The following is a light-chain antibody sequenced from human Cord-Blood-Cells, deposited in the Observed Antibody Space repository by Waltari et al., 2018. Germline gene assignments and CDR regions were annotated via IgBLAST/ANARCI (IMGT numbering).Light chain of an antibody. V-gene: IGKV1-39*01. CDR1: QCISSY. Sequence: DIQMTQSLSSLSASVGDRVTITCRASQCISSYLNWYKQKPGKAPKLLIYAASSLQSGVPTRISGSGSGTAFTLTISSLQPEDFSTYYCQQSYSTPYTFGQGTKLEIK. CDR2: AAS. CDR3: QQSYSTPYT. J-gene: IGKJ2*01.